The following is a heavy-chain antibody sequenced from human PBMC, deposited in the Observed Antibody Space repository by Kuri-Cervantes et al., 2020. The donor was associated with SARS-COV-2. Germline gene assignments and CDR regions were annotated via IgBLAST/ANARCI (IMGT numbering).Heavy chain of an antibody. CDR3: ARQMMSSITIFGVVITRNWFDP. J-gene: IGHJ5*02. CDR2: IYYSGST. D-gene: IGHD3-3*01. CDR1: GGSISSSSYY. V-gene: IGHV4-39*01. Sequence: ESLKISCTVSGGSISSSSYYWGWIRQPPGKGLEWIGSIYYSGSTYYNPSLKSRVTISVETSKNQFSLKLSSVTAADTAVYYRARQMMSSITIFGVVITRNWFDPWGQGTLVTVSS.